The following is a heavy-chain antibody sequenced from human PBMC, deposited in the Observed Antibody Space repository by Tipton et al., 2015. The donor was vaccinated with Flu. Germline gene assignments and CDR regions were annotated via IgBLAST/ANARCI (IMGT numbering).Heavy chain of an antibody. J-gene: IGHJ4*02. D-gene: IGHD3-22*01. CDR1: GGSISSYY. Sequence: TLSLTCTVSGGSISSYYWSWIRQPPGKGLEWIGYIYYSGSTNYNPSLKSRVTISVDTSKNQFSLKLSSVTAADTAVYYCARGHYDNSGYFDYWGQGTLVTVSS. CDR2: IYYSGST. CDR3: ARGHYDNSGYFDY. V-gene: IGHV4-59*01.